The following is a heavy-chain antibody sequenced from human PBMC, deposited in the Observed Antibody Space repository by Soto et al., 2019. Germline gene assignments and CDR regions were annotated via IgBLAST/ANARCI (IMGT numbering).Heavy chain of an antibody. V-gene: IGHV1-18*01. CDR3: ARAAFSDIVYYYYGMDV. CDR1: GYTFTNYG. Sequence: GASVKVSCKASGYTFTNYGISWVRQAPGQGLEWMGWISAYNGNTNYAQKLQGRVTMTTDTSTSTAYMELRSLRSDDTAVYYCARAAFSDIVYYYYGMDVWGQGTTVTVSS. D-gene: IGHD2-15*01. J-gene: IGHJ6*02. CDR2: ISAYNGNT.